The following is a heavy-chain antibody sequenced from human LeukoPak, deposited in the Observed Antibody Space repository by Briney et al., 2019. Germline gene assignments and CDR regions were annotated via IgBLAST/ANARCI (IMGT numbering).Heavy chain of an antibody. D-gene: IGHD2-2*01. Sequence: GASVKVSCKASGYTFTSYGISWVRQAPGQGIEWMGWISAYNGNTNYAQKLQGRVTMTTDTSTSKAYMELRSLRSDDTAVYYCARDRINPKYPDAFDIWGQGTMVTVSS. J-gene: IGHJ3*02. CDR1: GYTFTSYG. CDR2: ISAYNGNT. CDR3: ARDRINPKYPDAFDI. V-gene: IGHV1-18*01.